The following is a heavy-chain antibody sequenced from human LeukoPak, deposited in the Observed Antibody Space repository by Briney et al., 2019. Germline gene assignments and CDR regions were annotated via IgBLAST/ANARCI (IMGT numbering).Heavy chain of an antibody. V-gene: IGHV1-18*01. D-gene: IGHD4-17*01. CDR1: GYTFTSYG. CDR2: ISAYNGNT. CDR3: AREVPQDYGDYLAFDAFDI. J-gene: IGHJ3*02. Sequence: GASVKVSCKASGYTFTSYGISWVRQAPGQGLEWMGWISAYNGNTNYAQKLQGRVTMTTDTSTSTAYMELSSLRSEDTAVYYCAREVPQDYGDYLAFDAFDIWGQGTMVTVSS.